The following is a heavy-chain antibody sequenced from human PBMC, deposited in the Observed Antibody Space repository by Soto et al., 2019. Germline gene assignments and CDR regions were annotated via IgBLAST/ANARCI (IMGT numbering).Heavy chain of an antibody. J-gene: IGHJ4*02. CDR2: IIPIFGTA. D-gene: IGHD2-8*01. CDR3: ARRFSCTNGVCGWDFDY. CDR1: GGTFSSYA. Sequence: QVQLVQSGAEVKKPGSSVKVSCKASGGTFSSYAISWVRQAPGQGLEWMGGIIPIFGTANYAQKFQGRVTITADKSTSTAYMELSSLRSEDTAVYYCARRFSCTNGVCGWDFDYWGQGTLVTVSS. V-gene: IGHV1-69*06.